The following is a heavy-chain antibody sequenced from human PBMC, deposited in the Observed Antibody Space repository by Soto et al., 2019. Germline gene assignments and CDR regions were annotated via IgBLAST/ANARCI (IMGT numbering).Heavy chain of an antibody. CDR2: INPILSMS. CDR3: ASSYGSGYRAFDY. Sequence: QVQLVQSGAEVRKPGSSVKVSCKASGDTFSFYSIHWVRQAPGLGLEWMGRINPILSMSNYAQRFQGGVTMTADKSTSTAYMKLSGLRCEDTAIYYCASSYGSGYRAFDYWGQGALVTVSS. CDR1: GDTFSFYS. D-gene: IGHD3-10*01. V-gene: IGHV1-69*02. J-gene: IGHJ4*02.